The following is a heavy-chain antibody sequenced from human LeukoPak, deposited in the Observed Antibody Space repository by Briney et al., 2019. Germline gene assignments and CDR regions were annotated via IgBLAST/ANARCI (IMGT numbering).Heavy chain of an antibody. V-gene: IGHV4-61*08. D-gene: IGHD4-11*01. CDR3: ARARDYSNYDNLGSPLYDY. J-gene: IGHJ4*02. Sequence: SETLSLTCAVSGGSISSGGYSWSWIRQPPGKGLEWIGYTYYSGSTNYNPSLKSRVTISVDTSKNQFSLKLSSVTAADTAVYYCARARDYSNYDNLGSPLYDYWGQGTLVTVSS. CDR1: GGSISSGGYS. CDR2: TYYSGST.